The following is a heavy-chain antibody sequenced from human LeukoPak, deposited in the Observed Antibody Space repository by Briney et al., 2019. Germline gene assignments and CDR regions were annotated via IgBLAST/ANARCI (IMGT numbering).Heavy chain of an antibody. CDR2: VYHSGTT. V-gene: IGHV4-38-2*01. J-gene: IGHJ4*02. CDR3: ARSLSTAGIDF. D-gene: IGHD2-2*01. Sequence: KPSETLSLTCAVSGYSINTGRYWGWIRQPPGKVLEWIGSVYHSGTTFYNPSLKSRLTISVDTSKNQFSLNLRSVTAADTAVYYCARSLSTAGIDFWGQGTLVTVSS. CDR1: GYSINTGRY.